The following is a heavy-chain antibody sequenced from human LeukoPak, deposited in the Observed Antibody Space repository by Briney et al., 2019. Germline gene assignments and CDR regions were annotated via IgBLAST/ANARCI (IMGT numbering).Heavy chain of an antibody. J-gene: IGHJ6*02. D-gene: IGHD2-15*01. V-gene: IGHV3-23*01. CDR3: ARDIVVVVAADYYYYYGMDV. CDR2: ISASGRNT. Sequence: GGSLRFSCAASGFTFSSYAMNWVRQAPGKGLEWVSSISASGRNTYSADSVKGRFTISRDNSKNTLYLQMNSLRAEDTAVYYCARDIVVVVAADYYYYYGMDVWGQGTTVTVSS. CDR1: GFTFSSYA.